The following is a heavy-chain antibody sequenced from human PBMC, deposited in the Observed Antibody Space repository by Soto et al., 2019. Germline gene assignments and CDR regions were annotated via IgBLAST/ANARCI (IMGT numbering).Heavy chain of an antibody. CDR2: LYPGASDT. CDR3: ARHDRNYGMDV. J-gene: IGHJ6*02. CDR1: GYSFTRYW. Sequence: XXSLKLWCKGSGYSFTRYWIDWVRTMPGKGLEWMGILYPGASDTKYSPSFQGQVTISADKSISTAYLQWRRLKASDTAMYYCARHDRNYGMDVWGQGTTVTVSS. V-gene: IGHV5-51*01.